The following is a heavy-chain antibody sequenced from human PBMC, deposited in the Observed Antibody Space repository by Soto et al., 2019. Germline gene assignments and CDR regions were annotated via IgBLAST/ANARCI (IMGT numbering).Heavy chain of an antibody. D-gene: IGHD3-22*01. Sequence: GGSLRLSCAAYGDTFSSAWINWVGQAPGKGLEWVGRIKSKTDGGTTDFAAPVKGRFAISRDDSKDMVYLQMNSLKTEDTAVYYCTSEALCTMIMIRFEVWGHGTRVTVAS. CDR1: GDTFSSAW. J-gene: IGHJ3*01. V-gene: IGHV3-15*07. CDR3: TSEALCTMIMIRFEV. CDR2: IKSKTDGGTT.